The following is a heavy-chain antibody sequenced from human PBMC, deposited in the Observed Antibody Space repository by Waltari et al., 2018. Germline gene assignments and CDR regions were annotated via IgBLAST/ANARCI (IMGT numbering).Heavy chain of an antibody. CDR3: TTDTYSNAHYYYGMDV. J-gene: IGHJ6*02. CDR2: IKSKTDGGTT. CDR1: GFTFSNAW. Sequence: EVQLVESGGGLVKPGGSLRLSCAASGFTFSNAWMSWVRQAPGTGLEWVGRIKSKTDGGTTDYAAPVKGRFTISRDDSKNTLYMQMNSLKTEDTAVYYCTTDTYSNAHYYYGMDVWGQGTTVTVSS. D-gene: IGHD4-4*01. V-gene: IGHV3-15*01.